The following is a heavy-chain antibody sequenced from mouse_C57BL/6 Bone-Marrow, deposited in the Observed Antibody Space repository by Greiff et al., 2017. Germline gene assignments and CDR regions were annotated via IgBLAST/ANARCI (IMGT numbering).Heavy chain of an antibody. CDR3: ARWDYYGGFDD. J-gene: IGHJ2*01. CDR1: GYTFTSYW. D-gene: IGHD1-1*01. Sequence: QVQLKESGAELAKPGASVKLSCKASGYTFTSYWMHWVKQRPGQGLEWIGYINPSSGYTTFNQKFKDKATLTADKSSSTAYMQLSSLTYEDSAVYYCARWDYYGGFDDWGQGTTLTVSS. V-gene: IGHV1-7*01. CDR2: INPSSGYT.